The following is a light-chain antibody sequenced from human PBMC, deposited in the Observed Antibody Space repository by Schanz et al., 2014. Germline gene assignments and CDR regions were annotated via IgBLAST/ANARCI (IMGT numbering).Light chain of an antibody. Sequence: QSALTQPASVSGSPGQSITISCTGTSSDVGGYNYVSWHQQHPGKAPKLMIYDVSNRPSGVSNRFSGSKSGNTASLTITGLQAEDEADYYCQSYDSSLSGFSYVFGTGTKLTVL. CDR3: QSYDSSLSGFSYV. V-gene: IGLV2-14*03. CDR2: DVS. CDR1: SSDVGGYNY. J-gene: IGLJ1*01.